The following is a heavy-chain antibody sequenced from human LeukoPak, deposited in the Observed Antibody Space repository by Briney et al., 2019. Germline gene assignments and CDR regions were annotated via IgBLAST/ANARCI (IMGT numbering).Heavy chain of an antibody. CDR3: ARGRSNYYGMDV. CDR2: IYYNGNT. Sequence: PSGTLSLTCSVSDGSINSYYWNWIRRPPGEGREGSGYIYYNGNTNYSPSLKSRVTMSVDTSKNLFSLKVSSVTAADTAVYYCARGRSNYYGMDVWGQGTTVTVSS. CDR1: DGSINSYY. J-gene: IGHJ6*02. D-gene: IGHD1-26*01. V-gene: IGHV4-59*01.